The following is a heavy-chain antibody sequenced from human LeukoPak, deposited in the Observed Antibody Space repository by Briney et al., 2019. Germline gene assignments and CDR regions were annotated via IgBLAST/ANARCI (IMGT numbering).Heavy chain of an antibody. D-gene: IGHD1-26*01. J-gene: IGHJ4*02. CDR1: GYTFTDHY. Sequence: GASVRVSCKASGYTFTDHYIHWVRQAPGQGLEWMGWTNPKSGGTNYAQKFQGRVTMSRDTSIRTAYMELRRLMSDDTAVYYCVLAMGDYFDYWGQGTLVTVSS. CDR3: VLAMGDYFDY. V-gene: IGHV1-2*02. CDR2: TNPKSGGT.